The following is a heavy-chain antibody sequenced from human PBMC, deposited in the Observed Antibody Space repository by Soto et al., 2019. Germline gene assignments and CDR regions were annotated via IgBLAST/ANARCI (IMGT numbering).Heavy chain of an antibody. J-gene: IGHJ6*02. CDR3: TTLTYSSSNIPYGGMDV. CDR2: VKNKTDGGTT. CDR1: GFAFSKAY. Sequence: EVQLVESGGGLVKPGGSLRLSCAASGFAFSKAYMNWVRQAPGKGLEWVGRVKNKTDGGTTDYSAPVKCRFTISRDDSKNRLYLQMNSLKTEATAVYYCTTLTYSSSNIPYGGMDVWGQGTTVTVSS. V-gene: IGHV3-15*07. D-gene: IGHD6-6*01.